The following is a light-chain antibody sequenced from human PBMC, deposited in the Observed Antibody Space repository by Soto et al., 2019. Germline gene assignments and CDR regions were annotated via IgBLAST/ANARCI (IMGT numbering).Light chain of an antibody. CDR3: SSYTSSSTVV. CDR2: DVS. V-gene: IGLV2-14*01. J-gene: IGLJ2*01. CDR1: SSDVGGYNY. Sequence: QSVLTQPASVSGSPGQSITISCTGTSSDVGGYNYVSWYQQHPGKAPKLMIYDVSNRPSGVSNRFSGSKSGNTASLTISGLQAEDEADYSCSSYTSSSTVVFGGGTKLTVL.